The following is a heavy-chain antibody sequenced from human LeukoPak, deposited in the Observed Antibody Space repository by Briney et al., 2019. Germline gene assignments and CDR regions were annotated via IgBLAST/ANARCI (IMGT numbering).Heavy chain of an antibody. Sequence: GGSLRLSCAASGFTFSSYSMNWVRQAPGKGLEWVSSISSSSSYIYYADSVKGRFTISRDNAKNSLYLQMNSLRAEDTAVYYCAGGPRFDWRIDYWCQGTLVTVSS. J-gene: IGHJ4*02. CDR2: ISSSSSYI. D-gene: IGHD3-9*01. CDR3: AGGPRFDWRIDY. V-gene: IGHV3-21*01. CDR1: GFTFSSYS.